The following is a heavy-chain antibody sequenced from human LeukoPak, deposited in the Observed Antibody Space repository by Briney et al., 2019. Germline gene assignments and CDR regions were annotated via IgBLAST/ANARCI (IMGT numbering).Heavy chain of an antibody. V-gene: IGHV3-30*04. D-gene: IGHD2-21*01. Sequence: GRSLRLSCAASGFTFSRYAMHWVRQAPGKGLEWVAVISYDGRNKYYADSVKGRFTISRDNSKNTLYVQVNSLRAEDTAVYYCARDIYGGHDYWGQGTLLTVSS. CDR2: ISYDGRNK. CDR3: ARDIYGGHDY. J-gene: IGHJ4*02. CDR1: GFTFSRYA.